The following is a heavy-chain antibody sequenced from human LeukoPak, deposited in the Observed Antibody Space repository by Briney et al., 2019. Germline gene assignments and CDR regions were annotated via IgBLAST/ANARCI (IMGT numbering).Heavy chain of an antibody. V-gene: IGHV3-7*01. CDR2: IGQDGTET. J-gene: IGHJ4*02. Sequence: PGGSLRLSCAASGISFASYWVTWVRQAPGKGLEWVANIGQDGTETVYVGSVKGRFTISRDNARKLLFLQMNSLRVDDTAVYYCAIPSSYDGSRYYHAYWGQGTLVSVSS. D-gene: IGHD3-22*01. CDR1: GISFASYW. CDR3: AIPSSYDGSRYYHAY.